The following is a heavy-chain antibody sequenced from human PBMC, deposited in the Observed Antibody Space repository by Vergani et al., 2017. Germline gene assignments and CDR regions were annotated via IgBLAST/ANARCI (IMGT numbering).Heavy chain of an antibody. CDR2: INPNSGGT. J-gene: IGHJ4*02. D-gene: IGHD3-22*01. CDR1: GGTFSSYA. V-gene: IGHV1-2*02. CDR3: TRGWYYDSIAYWAY. Sequence: QVQLVQSGAEVKKPGSSVKVSCKASGGTFSSYAISWVRQAPGQGLEWMGWINPNSGGTNYAQKFQGRVTMTRDTSISTAYMELSRLRSDDTAVYYCTRGWYYDSIAYWAYWGQGTLVTVSS.